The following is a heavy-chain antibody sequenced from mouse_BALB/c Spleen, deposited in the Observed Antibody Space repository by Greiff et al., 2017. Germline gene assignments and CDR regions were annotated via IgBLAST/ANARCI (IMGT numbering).Heavy chain of an antibody. D-gene: IGHD2-4*01. J-gene: IGHJ2*01. CDR2: ISYDGSN. CDR1: GYSITSGYS. V-gene: IGHV3-6*02. CDR3: ARTYDYDGADY. Sequence: ESGPGLVKPSQSLSLTCSVTGYSITSGYSWHWIRQFPGNKLEWMGYISYDGSNNYNPSLKNRISITRDTSKNQFFLKLNSVTTEDTATYYCARTYDYDGADYGGQGTTLTGAS.